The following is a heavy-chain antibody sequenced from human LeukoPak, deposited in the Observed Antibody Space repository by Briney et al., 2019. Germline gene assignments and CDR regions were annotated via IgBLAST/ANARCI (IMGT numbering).Heavy chain of an antibody. Sequence: GGSLRLSCAASGFTFSDYYMSWIRQAPGKGLEWVAVISYDGSNKYYADSVKGRFTISRDNSKNTLYLQMNSLRAEDTAVYYCARSSRAVAGQFDYWGQGTLVTVSS. J-gene: IGHJ4*02. CDR3: ARSSRAVAGQFDY. CDR2: ISYDGSNK. D-gene: IGHD6-19*01. V-gene: IGHV3-30*03. CDR1: GFTFSDYY.